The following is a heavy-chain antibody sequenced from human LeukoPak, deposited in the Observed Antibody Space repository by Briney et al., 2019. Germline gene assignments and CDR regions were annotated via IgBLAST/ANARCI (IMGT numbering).Heavy chain of an antibody. CDR1: GFTFDDYA. CDR2: ISWNSGSI. V-gene: IGHV3-9*01. CDR3: ARARGYGLIDY. J-gene: IGHJ4*02. D-gene: IGHD4-17*01. Sequence: GGSLRLSCAATGFTFDDYAMHWVRQAPGKGLEWVSGISWNSGSIGYADSVKGRFTISRDNAKNSLYLQMNSLRAEDTAVYYCARARGYGLIDYWGQGTLVTVSS.